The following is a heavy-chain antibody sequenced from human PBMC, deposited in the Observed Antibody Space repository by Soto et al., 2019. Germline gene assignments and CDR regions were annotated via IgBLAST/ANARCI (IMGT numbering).Heavy chain of an antibody. J-gene: IGHJ4*02. CDR3: ARDQGVEEWDY. V-gene: IGHV6-1*01. D-gene: IGHD3-3*01. CDR1: GDSVSSNSAA. Sequence: VQLQQSGPGLVTPSQTLSLSCAISGDSVSSNSAAWTWIRQSPSRGLEWLGRTYYRTKWYNDYAVSGKSRLTINPGSSKKQFSLQLNSVTPEDTAIYFCARDQGVEEWDYWGQGTLVTVSS. CDR2: TYYRTKWYN.